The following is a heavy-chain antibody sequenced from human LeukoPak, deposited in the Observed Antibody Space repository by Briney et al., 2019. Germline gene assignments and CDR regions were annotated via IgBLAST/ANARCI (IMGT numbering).Heavy chain of an antibody. Sequence: GGSLRLSCAASGFTFSSYWMSWVRQAPGKGLEWVPNIKQDGSEKYYVDSVKGRFTISRDNAKNSLYLQMNSLRAEDTAVYYCARELYYDSSGYFSPWGQGTLVTVSS. V-gene: IGHV3-7*01. J-gene: IGHJ5*02. CDR2: IKQDGSEK. CDR3: ARELYYDSSGYFSP. D-gene: IGHD3-22*01. CDR1: GFTFSSYW.